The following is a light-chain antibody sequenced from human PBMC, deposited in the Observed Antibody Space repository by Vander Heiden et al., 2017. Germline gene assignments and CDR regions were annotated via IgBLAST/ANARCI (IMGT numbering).Light chain of an antibody. CDR3: QSYDSSLSVV. Sequence: QSLRTPPPSVSAAPGQRVPIPCTGTSSNIGAGDDVHCQQQIPGTARNLLIYGNSNRPSGVPDRFSGSKSGTSASLAITGLQAEDEDDYYCQSYDSSLSVVFGGGTKLTVL. CDR1: SSNIGAGDD. J-gene: IGLJ2*01. CDR2: GNS. V-gene: IGLV1-40*01.